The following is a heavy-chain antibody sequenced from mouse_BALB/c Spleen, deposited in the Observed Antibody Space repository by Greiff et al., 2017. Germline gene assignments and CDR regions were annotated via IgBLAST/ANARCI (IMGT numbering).Heavy chain of an antibody. V-gene: IGHV1-52*01. D-gene: IGHD1-1*01. CDR2: IDPYDSET. J-gene: IGHJ4*01. CDR1: GYTFTSYW. Sequence: VQLQQPGAELVRPGASVKLSCTASGYTFTSYWMNWVKQRPEQGLEWIGRIDPYDSETHYNQKFKDKAILTVDKSSSTAYMQLSSLTSEDSAVYYCARAPITTVVARGYAMDYWGQGTSVTVSS. CDR3: ARAPITTVVARGYAMDY.